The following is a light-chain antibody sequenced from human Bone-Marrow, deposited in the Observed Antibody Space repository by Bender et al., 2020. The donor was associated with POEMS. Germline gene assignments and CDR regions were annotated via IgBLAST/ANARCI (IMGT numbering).Light chain of an antibody. Sequence: SALTQPASVSGSPGQSITISCTGTSSDVGAYNLVSWFQQHPGKAPELMIYEVNKRPSGVSNRFSGSKSGNTASLTISGLQGEDEADYYCSSFATGSTVVFGGGTKVTVL. CDR3: SSFATGSTVV. CDR1: SSDVGAYNL. V-gene: IGLV2-14*01. CDR2: EVN. J-gene: IGLJ2*01.